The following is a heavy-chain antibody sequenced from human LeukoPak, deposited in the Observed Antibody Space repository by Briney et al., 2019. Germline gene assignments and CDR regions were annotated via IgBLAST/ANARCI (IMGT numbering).Heavy chain of an antibody. V-gene: IGHV4-59*08. D-gene: IGHD1-14*01. CDR3: ARFPSPVYTYYGLDV. J-gene: IGHJ6*02. Sequence: SETLSLTCTVSGGSISTYYWSWIRQPPGKGLEGIVNIYHSGITTYNPSLKSRVTISVDTSTNQFSLKLSSVTATDTAVYYCARFPSPVYTYYGLDVWGQGTLVTVSS. CDR1: GGSISTYY. CDR2: IYHSGIT.